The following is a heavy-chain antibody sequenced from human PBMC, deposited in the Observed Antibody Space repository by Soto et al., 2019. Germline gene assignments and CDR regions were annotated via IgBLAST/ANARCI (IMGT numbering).Heavy chain of an antibody. CDR2: IYASGSP. J-gene: IGHJ4*02. CDR3: ARGVRSSHQQY. CDR1: GGSVSVYY. V-gene: IGHV4-59*02. D-gene: IGHD2-2*01. Sequence: PSETLSLSCTISGGSVSVYYWTWIRQSTGQGLEWIGYIYASGSPYYNPSLRSRVTISADTSKNQISLKLTSPTAADTAVYYCARGVRSSHQQYSDRVPVVTFST.